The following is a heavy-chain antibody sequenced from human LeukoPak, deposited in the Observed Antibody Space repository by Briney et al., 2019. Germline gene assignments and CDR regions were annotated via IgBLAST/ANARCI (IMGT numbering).Heavy chain of an antibody. CDR2: INPDGSTT. Sequence: PGGSLRLSCAASGFTFSRYWIHWVRQAPGKGLEWVSRINPDGSTTTYADSVKGRFTISRDNAKNTVYLQMNSLRAEDTAVYYCARDTPPYGDYVRRAIDYWGQGTLVTVSS. J-gene: IGHJ4*02. D-gene: IGHD4-17*01. V-gene: IGHV3-74*01. CDR3: ARDTPPYGDYVRRAIDY. CDR1: GFTFSRYW.